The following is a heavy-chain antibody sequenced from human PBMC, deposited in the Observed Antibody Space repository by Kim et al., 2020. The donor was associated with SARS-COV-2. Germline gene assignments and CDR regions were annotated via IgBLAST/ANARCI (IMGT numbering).Heavy chain of an antibody. CDR2: IYHTGRT. J-gene: IGHJ3*02. CDR3: AKVYVDYAFDI. D-gene: IGHD4-17*01. Sequence: SETLSLTCIVSGYSISHYYWNWLRQPPGKGLEWIGYIYHTGRTNHNPAHRSRVTMSIETSRKQFSLKLTSATAADTAVYYCAKVYVDYAFDIWGQGTMVTVSS. V-gene: IGHV4-59*01. CDR1: GYSISHYY.